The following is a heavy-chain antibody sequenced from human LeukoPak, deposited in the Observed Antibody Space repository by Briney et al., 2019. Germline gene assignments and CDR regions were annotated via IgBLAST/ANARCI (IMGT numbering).Heavy chain of an antibody. V-gene: IGHV3-30*03. CDR1: GFTFSSYG. J-gene: IGHJ6*02. CDR3: ARWLHPNGRGMDV. D-gene: IGHD1-26*01. CDR2: ISYDGSTK. Sequence: GGSLRLSCAASGFTFSSYGMHWVRQAPGKGLEWVAVISYDGSTKYYVDSVKGRFTISRDNSKNTLYLQMNSLRDEDTAVYYCARWLHPNGRGMDVWGQGTTVTVSS.